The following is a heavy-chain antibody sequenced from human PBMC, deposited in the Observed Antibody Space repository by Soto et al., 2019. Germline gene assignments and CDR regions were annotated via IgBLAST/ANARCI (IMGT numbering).Heavy chain of an antibody. V-gene: IGHV1-69*12. D-gene: IGHD3-3*01. Sequence: QVQLVQSGAEVKKPGSSVKVSCKASGGTFSSYAISWVRQAPGQGLEWMGGIIPIFGTANYAQKFQGRVTITXDXSXSXXYMVLSSLRSEDTAVYYCASGDYDFWSGPGGGMDVWGQGTTVTVSS. CDR2: IIPIFGTA. J-gene: IGHJ6*02. CDR1: GGTFSSYA. CDR3: ASGDYDFWSGPGGGMDV.